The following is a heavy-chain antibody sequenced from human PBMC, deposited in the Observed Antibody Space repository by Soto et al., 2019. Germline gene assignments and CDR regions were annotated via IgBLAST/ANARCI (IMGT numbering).Heavy chain of an antibody. CDR3: ANSLGGGFCVY. Sequence: GGSLRLSCAASGFTFSNHALHGVRQAPGAGLEWVAVVSYDGGNKHYADSVKGRFTMSRDNSKNTLYLQMSSLRAEDTAVYYCANSLGGGFCVYWGQGTLVTVSS. V-gene: IGHV3-30-3*01. CDR1: GFTFSNHA. J-gene: IGHJ4*02. D-gene: IGHD6-19*01. CDR2: VSYDGGNK.